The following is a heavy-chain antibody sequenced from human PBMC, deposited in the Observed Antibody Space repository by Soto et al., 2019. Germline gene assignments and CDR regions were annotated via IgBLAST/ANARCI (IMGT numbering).Heavy chain of an antibody. V-gene: IGHV4-39*01. D-gene: IGHD2-2*01. CDR3: ARGKYCSSTSCYYYYYYYMDV. J-gene: IGHJ6*03. Sequence: SETLSLTCTVSGGSISSSSYYWGWIRQPPGKGLEWIGSIYYSGSTYYNPSLKSRVTISVDTSKNQFSLKLSSVTAADTAVYYCARGKYCSSTSCYYYYYYYMDVWGKGTTVTVSS. CDR2: IYYSGST. CDR1: GGSISSSSYY.